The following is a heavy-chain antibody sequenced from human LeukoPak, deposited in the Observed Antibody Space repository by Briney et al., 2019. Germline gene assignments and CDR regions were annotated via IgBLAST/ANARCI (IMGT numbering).Heavy chain of an antibody. CDR1: GGSFSGYY. J-gene: IGHJ5*02. D-gene: IGHD3-3*01. V-gene: IGHV4-34*01. CDR2: INHSGST. CDR3: ARGVLRFLEWLARGRWFDP. Sequence: SETLSLTCAVYGGSFSGYYWSWIRQPPGKGLEWIGEINHSGSTNYNPSLKSRVTISVDTSKNQFSLKLSSVTAADTAVYYCARGVLRFLEWLARGRWFDPWGQGTLVTVSS.